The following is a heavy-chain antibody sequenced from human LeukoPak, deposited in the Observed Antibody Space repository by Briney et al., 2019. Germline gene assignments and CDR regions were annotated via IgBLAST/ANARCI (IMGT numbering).Heavy chain of an antibody. D-gene: IGHD6-19*01. V-gene: IGHV3-21*04. CDR3: ARSSGWYFDH. CDR1: RFTFIGYT. CDR2: ISSRSTYI. J-gene: IGHJ4*02. Sequence: GGSLRLSCAASRFTFIGYTMNWVRQAPGKGLEWVSSISSRSTYIYYADSVKGRFTISRDNAKNSLYLQMNSLKAEDTAVYYCARSSGWYFDHWGQGTLVTVSP.